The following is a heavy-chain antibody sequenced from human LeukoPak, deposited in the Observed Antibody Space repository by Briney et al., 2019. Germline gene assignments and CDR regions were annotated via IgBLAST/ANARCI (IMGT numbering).Heavy chain of an antibody. D-gene: IGHD1-7*01. V-gene: IGHV1-69*05. CDR1: GGTFSSYA. Sequence: ASVKVSCKASGGTFSSYAISWVRQAPGQGLEWMGGIIPIFGTANYAQKFQGRVTITTDESTSTAYMELSSPRSEDTAVYYCARGLELPIYYMDVWGKGTTVTVSS. J-gene: IGHJ6*03. CDR3: ARGLELPIYYMDV. CDR2: IIPIFGTA.